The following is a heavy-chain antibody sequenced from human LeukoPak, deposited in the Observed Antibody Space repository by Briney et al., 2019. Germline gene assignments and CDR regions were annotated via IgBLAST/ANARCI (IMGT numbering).Heavy chain of an antibody. Sequence: GGSLRLSCAASGFTFSSYAMSWVRQAPGKGLEWVSSFSGAGDYTHSADSVKGRFIISRDNSKNTLYLQMNSLRVEDTAVYYCAKHPYNDFWSGYYKGFDYWGQGTLVTVSS. CDR3: AKHPYNDFWSGYYKGFDY. CDR2: FSGAGDYT. J-gene: IGHJ4*02. CDR1: GFTFSSYA. D-gene: IGHD3-3*01. V-gene: IGHV3-23*01.